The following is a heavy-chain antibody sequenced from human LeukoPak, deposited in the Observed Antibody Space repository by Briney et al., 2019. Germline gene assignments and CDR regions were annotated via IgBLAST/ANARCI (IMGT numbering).Heavy chain of an antibody. CDR2: ISPGGDST. Sequence: PGGSLRLSCAASGFTFSSYAMAWVRQDPGKGLEWVSAISPGGDSTYYADSVKGRFTISRDNSKNTLYLQVNSLRAEDTALYYCARTVTTGLYSFDCWGQGTLVTVSS. CDR3: ARTVTTGLYSFDC. V-gene: IGHV3-23*01. J-gene: IGHJ4*02. CDR1: GFTFSSYA. D-gene: IGHD4-17*01.